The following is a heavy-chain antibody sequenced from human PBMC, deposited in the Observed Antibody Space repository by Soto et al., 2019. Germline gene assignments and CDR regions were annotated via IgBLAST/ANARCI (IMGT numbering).Heavy chain of an antibody. D-gene: IGHD3-10*01. CDR2: VSNEGNNQ. CDR3: AILYGWGSDLAY. J-gene: IGHJ4*02. Sequence: QVQLVESGGGVVQPGRSLRLSCAASVFLLSFYVMHWARQAPGKGLERVALVSNEGNNQYYADPVKGRFTISRDNSKHMVYLHMSSLRAEDTAVYDCAILYGWGSDLAYWGQGTLVTVSA. CDR1: VFLLSFYV. V-gene: IGHV3-30*03.